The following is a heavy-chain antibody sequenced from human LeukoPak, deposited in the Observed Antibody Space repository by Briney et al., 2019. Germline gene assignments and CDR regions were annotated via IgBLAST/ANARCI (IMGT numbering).Heavy chain of an antibody. V-gene: IGHV3-7*01. Sequence: PGGSLRLSCAASGSTFTTYWMSWVRQAPGKGLEWVANIRQDGSEKYYVDTVKGRFTISRDNAKNSLYLQMNSLRAEDTAVYYCATYSSSNAREFQYWGQGTLVTVS. J-gene: IGHJ1*01. CDR1: GSTFTTYW. CDR3: ATYSSSNAREFQY. CDR2: IRQDGSEK. D-gene: IGHD2-2*01.